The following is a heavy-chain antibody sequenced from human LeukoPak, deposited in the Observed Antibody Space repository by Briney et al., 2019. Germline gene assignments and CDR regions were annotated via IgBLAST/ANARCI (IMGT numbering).Heavy chain of an antibody. CDR1: GYTFTSYG. J-gene: IGHJ4*02. V-gene: IGHV1-18*01. CDR2: ISAYSGNT. Sequence: ASVKVSCKASGYTFTSYGISWVRQAPGQGLEWMGWISAYSGNTNYAQKLQDRVTMTTDTSTSTAYMELRSLRSDDTAVYYCARDHAMTTVVPRHDYWGQGTLVTVSS. D-gene: IGHD4-23*01. CDR3: ARDHAMTTVVPRHDY.